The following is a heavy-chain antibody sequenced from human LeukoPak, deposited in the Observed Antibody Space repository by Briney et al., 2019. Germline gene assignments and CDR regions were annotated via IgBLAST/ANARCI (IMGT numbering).Heavy chain of an antibody. D-gene: IGHD6-19*01. CDR2: IIPIFGTA. V-gene: IGHV1-69*13. CDR1: GGTFSSYA. J-gene: IGHJ6*02. Sequence: SVKDSCKASGGTFSSYAISWVRQAPGQGLEWMGGIIPIFGTANYAQKFQGRVTITADESTSTAYMELSSLRSEDTAVYYCARARTVAGYYYYYGMDVWGQGTTVTVSS. CDR3: ARARTVAGYYYYYGMDV.